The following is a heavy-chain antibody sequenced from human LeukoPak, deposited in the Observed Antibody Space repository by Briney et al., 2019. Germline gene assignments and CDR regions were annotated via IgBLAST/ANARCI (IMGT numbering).Heavy chain of an antibody. CDR2: INPNSGGT. V-gene: IGHV1-2*02. CDR1: GYTLTELS. D-gene: IGHD5-18*01. CDR3: ARQPSTAMVGYYFDY. J-gene: IGHJ4*02. Sequence: ASVKVSCKVSGYTLTELSMHLVRQAPGQGLEWMGWINPNSGGTNYAQKFQGRVTMTRDTSISTAYMELSRLRSDDTAVYYCARQPSTAMVGYYFDYWGQGTLVTVSS.